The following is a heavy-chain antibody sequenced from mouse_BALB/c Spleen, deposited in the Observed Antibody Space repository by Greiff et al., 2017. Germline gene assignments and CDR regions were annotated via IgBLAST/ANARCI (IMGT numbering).Heavy chain of an antibody. J-gene: IGHJ3*01. CDR3: AREEDGYDYDGAY. V-gene: IGHV5-4*02. CDR1: GFTFSDYY. Sequence: EVMLVESGGGLVKPGGSLKLSCAASGFTFSDYYMYWVRQTPEKRLEWVATISDGGSYTYYPDSVKGRFTISRDNAKNNLYLQMSSLKSEDTAMYYCAREEDGYDYDGAYWGQGTLVTVAA. CDR2: ISDGGSYT. D-gene: IGHD2-4*01.